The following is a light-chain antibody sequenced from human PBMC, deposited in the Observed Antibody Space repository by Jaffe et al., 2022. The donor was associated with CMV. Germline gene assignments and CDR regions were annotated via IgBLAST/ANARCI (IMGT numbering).Light chain of an antibody. V-gene: IGKV3-20*01. J-gene: IGKJ1*01. CDR3: QQYGSSSWT. Sequence: EIVLTQSPGTLSLSPGDRATLSCRASQSVSSIYLAWYQQKPGQAPRLLIYAASSRATGIPDRFSGSGSGTDFTLTISRLEPEDFAVYYCQQYGSSSWTFGQGTKVEIK. CDR1: QSVSSIY. CDR2: AAS.